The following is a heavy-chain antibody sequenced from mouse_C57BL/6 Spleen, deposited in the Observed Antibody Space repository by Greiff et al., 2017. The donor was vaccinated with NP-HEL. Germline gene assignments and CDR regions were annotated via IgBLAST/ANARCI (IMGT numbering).Heavy chain of an antibody. D-gene: IGHD2-13*01. CDR2: ISSGGSYI. V-gene: IGHV5-9-1*02. J-gene: IGHJ3*01. Sequence: DVMLVESGEGLVKPGGSLKLSCAASGFTFSSYAMSWVRQTPEKRLEWVAYISSGGSYIYYADTVKGRFTISRDNARNTLYLQMSSLKSEDTAMYYCKRDYYGDFAYWGKGTLVTVSA. CDR3: KRDYYGDFAY. CDR1: GFTFSSYA.